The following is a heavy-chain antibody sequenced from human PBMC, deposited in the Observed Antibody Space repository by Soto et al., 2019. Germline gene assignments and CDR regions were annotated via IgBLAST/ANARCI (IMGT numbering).Heavy chain of an antibody. Sequence: ASVNVSCKASGYTFTSYGISWVRQAPGQGLEWMGWISAYNGNTNYAQKLQGRVTMTTDTSTSTAYMELRSLRSDDTAVYYCARGVAAAGTSYYYYYGMDVWGQGTTVTVSS. CDR1: GYTFTSYG. V-gene: IGHV1-18*01. CDR2: ISAYNGNT. J-gene: IGHJ6*02. D-gene: IGHD6-13*01. CDR3: ARGVAAAGTSYYYYYGMDV.